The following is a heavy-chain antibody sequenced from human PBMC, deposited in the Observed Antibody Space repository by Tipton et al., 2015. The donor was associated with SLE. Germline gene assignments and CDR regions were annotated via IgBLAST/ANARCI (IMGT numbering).Heavy chain of an antibody. V-gene: IGHV4-34*01. CDR1: GGSFSGYY. J-gene: IGHJ5*02. D-gene: IGHD5-12*01. Sequence: TLSLTCAVYGGSFSGYYWSWFRQPPGKGLEWIGEINHSGSTNYNPSLKSRVTISVDTSKNQFSLKLSSVTAADTAVYYCARDTWAGGFSGYGENHWGQGTLVTVSS. CDR3: ARDTWAGGFSGYGENH. CDR2: INHSGST.